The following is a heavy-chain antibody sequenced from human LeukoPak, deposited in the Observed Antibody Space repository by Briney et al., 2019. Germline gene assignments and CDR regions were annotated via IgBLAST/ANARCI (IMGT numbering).Heavy chain of an antibody. CDR1: GYSFTSYW. J-gene: IGHJ4*02. CDR2: IYPGDSDT. Sequence: HGESLKISCKGSGYSFTSYWIGWVRQMPVKGLEWMGIIYPGDSDTGYSPSFQGQVTISADKSISTAYLQWSSLKASDTAMYYCARQHRSIVGAPGYWGQGTLVTVSS. D-gene: IGHD1-26*01. V-gene: IGHV5-51*01. CDR3: ARQHRSIVGAPGY.